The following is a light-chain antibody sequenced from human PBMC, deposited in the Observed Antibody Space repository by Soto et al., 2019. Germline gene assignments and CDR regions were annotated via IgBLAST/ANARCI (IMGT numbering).Light chain of an antibody. V-gene: IGLV2-14*01. CDR2: EVS. Sequence: QSALTQPASVSGSPGQSITISCTGTNNDVGAYTYVSWYQQYPGKDPRLIIYEVSNRPSGVSDRFSGSKSGNTASLVISGLQAEDEGDYYCSSYRTGSRVFGGGTKVTVL. CDR1: NNDVGAYTY. CDR3: SSYRTGSRV. J-gene: IGLJ3*02.